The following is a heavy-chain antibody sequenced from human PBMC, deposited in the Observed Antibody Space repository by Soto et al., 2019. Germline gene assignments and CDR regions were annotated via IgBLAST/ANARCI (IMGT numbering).Heavy chain of an antibody. CDR3: TRARGYYYGMDV. CDR2: VYYSGST. D-gene: IGHD3-10*01. V-gene: IGHV4-59*01. CDR1: GGSIGNYY. Sequence: SETLTLTCAVSGGSIGNYYRSWIRQRPGKGLEWIGYVYYSGSTNYNPSLKSRVTISVDTSKNQVSLKLRSVTAADTAMYYCTRARGYYYGMDVWGQGTTVTVSS. J-gene: IGHJ6*02.